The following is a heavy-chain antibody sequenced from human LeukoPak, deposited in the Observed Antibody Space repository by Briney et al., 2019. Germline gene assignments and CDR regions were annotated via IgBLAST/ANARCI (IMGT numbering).Heavy chain of an antibody. CDR3: ARDNTGIAAAGTFDY. CDR1: GGPISTYY. V-gene: IGHV4-59*01. Sequence: SETLSLTCTVFGGPISTYYWSWIRQPPGKGLEWIGHIYNSGSTNYSPSLKSRVTISVDTSKNQFSLKLSSVTAADTAVYYCARDNTGIAAAGTFDYWGQGTLVTVSS. CDR2: IYNSGST. J-gene: IGHJ4*02. D-gene: IGHD6-13*01.